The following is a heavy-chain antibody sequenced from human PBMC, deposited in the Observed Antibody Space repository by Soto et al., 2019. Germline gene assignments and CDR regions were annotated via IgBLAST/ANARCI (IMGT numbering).Heavy chain of an antibody. D-gene: IGHD3-9*01. CDR3: ARDILRYFDWTEEWFEP. V-gene: IGHV1-18*01. J-gene: IGHJ5*02. Sequence: ASVKVSCKASGDTFTSYGISWVRQAPGQGLEWMGWISAYNGNTNYAQKLQGRVTMTTDTSTSTAYMELRSLRSDDTAVYYCARDILRYFDWTEEWFEPLGQGTLVIVSS. CDR1: GDTFTSYG. CDR2: ISAYNGNT.